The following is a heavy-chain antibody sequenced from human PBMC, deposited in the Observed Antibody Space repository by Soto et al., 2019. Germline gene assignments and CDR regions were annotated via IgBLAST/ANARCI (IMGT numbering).Heavy chain of an antibody. J-gene: IGHJ5*02. CDR3: ARVTYYGSGSYGWFDP. V-gene: IGHV3-64*04. CDR2: ISSNGGST. D-gene: IGHD3-10*01. Sequence: PGGSLRLSCSASGFTFSSYAMHWVRQAPGKGLEYVSAISSNGGSTYYADSVKGRFTISRDNSKNTLYLQMNSLRAEDTAVYYCARVTYYGSGSYGWFDPWGQGTLVTVSS. CDR1: GFTFSSYA.